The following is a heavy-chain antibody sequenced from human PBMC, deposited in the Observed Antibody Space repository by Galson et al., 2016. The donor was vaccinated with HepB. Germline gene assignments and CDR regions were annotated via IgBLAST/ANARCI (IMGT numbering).Heavy chain of an antibody. CDR2: ISTSSTYI. Sequence: SLRLSCAASGFSFGSYSMNWVRQAPGKGLEYVASISTSSTYIYYADSVRGRFTISRDNAENALFLQMNSLRAEDTAVYYCAREAGSAATANPRFDSWGQGVLVTVSS. D-gene: IGHD2-21*02. CDR3: AREAGSAATANPRFDS. CDR1: GFSFGSYS. J-gene: IGHJ4*02. V-gene: IGHV3-21*01.